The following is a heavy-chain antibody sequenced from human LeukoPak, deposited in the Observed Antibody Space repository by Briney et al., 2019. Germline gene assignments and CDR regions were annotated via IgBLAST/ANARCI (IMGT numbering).Heavy chain of an antibody. CDR3: VQLRGKRTDGFDM. J-gene: IGHJ3*02. V-gene: IGHV3-48*03. D-gene: IGHD1-1*01. CDR1: GFTFSSFE. Sequence: GGSLRLSCAASGFTFSSFEMNWVRQATGKGLEWVSYISASGSSTYYADSVKGRFTISRDNARNFLYLQMHSLSGEDTALYDCVQLRGKRTDGFDMWGKGTLLTVSS. CDR2: ISASGSST.